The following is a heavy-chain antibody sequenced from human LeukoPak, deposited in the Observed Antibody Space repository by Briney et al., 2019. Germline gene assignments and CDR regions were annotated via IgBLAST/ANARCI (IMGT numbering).Heavy chain of an antibody. V-gene: IGHV3-33*06. CDR1: GFTFSSYG. J-gene: IGHJ5*02. Sequence: GGSLRLSCAASGFTFSSYGMHWVRQAPGKGLEWVAVIWYDGSNKYYADSVKGRFTISRDNSKNTLYLQMNSLRAEDTAVYYCAKETYYYDSSGYTINWFDPWGQETLVTVSS. D-gene: IGHD3-22*01. CDR3: AKETYYYDSSGYTINWFDP. CDR2: IWYDGSNK.